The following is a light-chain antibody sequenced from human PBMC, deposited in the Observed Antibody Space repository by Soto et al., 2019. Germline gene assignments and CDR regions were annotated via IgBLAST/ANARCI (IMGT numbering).Light chain of an antibody. V-gene: IGLV4-69*01. CDR2: LDSDGSH. Sequence: QPVLTQSPSASASLGASGKLTCTLSSGHSSYAMAWHQQQPEKGPRYLMKLDSDGSHTKGDAIPDRFSGSSSGAERYLTISSLQSEDEADYYCQTWGTGSHVVFGGGTKVTVL. CDR3: QTWGTGSHVV. J-gene: IGLJ2*01. CDR1: SGHSSYA.